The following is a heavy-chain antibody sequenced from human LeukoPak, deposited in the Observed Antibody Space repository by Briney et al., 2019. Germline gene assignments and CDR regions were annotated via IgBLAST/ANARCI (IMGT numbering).Heavy chain of an antibody. V-gene: IGHV3-7*01. CDR3: ARVFYYGSRYYYMDV. CDR2: IKQDGSQQ. J-gene: IGHJ6*03. D-gene: IGHD3-10*01. CDR1: EFTFSSYW. Sequence: QAGGSLRLSCSASEFTFSSYWMTWVRQAPGKGLEWVANIKQDGSQQYYVDSVKGRFTISRDNAKNSLYLQMNSLRAEDTAVYYCARVFYYGSRYYYMDVWGKGTTVTISS.